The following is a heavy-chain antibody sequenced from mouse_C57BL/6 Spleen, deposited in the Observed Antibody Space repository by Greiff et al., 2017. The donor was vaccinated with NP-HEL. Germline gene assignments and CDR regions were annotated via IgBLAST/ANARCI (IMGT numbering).Heavy chain of an antibody. CDR1: GFTFSSYG. CDR2: ISSGGSYT. D-gene: IGHD4-1*01. Sequence: EVKLMESGGDLVKPGGSLKLSCAASGFTFSSYGMSWVRQTPDKRLEWVATISSGGSYTYYPDSVKGRFTISRDNAKNTLYLQMSSLKSEDTAMYYCARQTGTGKYYFDYWGQGTTLTVSS. CDR3: ARQTGTGKYYFDY. J-gene: IGHJ2*01. V-gene: IGHV5-6*01.